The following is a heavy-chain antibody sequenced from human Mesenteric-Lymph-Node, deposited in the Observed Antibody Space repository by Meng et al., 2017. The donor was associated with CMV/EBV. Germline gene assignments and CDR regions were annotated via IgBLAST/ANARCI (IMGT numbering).Heavy chain of an antibody. CDR1: GFTSSNFW. CDR3: ARPQLIYSDNSGYYYFDY. J-gene: IGHJ4*02. CDR2: IRQDGSEK. V-gene: IGHV3-7*01. D-gene: IGHD3-22*01. Sequence: GRSLRLSCTASGFTSSNFWMSWVRQAPGKGLEWVANIRQDGSEKYYVDSVKGRFTISRDNGRNSLYLQMNSLRVEDTAVYYCARPQLIYSDNSGYYYFDYWGQGTLVTVSS.